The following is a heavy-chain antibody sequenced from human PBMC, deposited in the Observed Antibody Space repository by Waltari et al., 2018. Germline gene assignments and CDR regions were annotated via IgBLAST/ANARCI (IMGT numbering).Heavy chain of an antibody. CDR3: AREVPRNGYIGLIYYYMDV. Sequence: QLQLQESGPGLVKHSETLSLHGTVSGGPLSPSSCVWARTRQPPGKGLEWIGSIYYSGSTYYNLSLKSRVTISVDRSTNQVSLKLTSVTAADTAVYFCAREVPRNGYIGLIYYYMDVWGKGTTVTVSS. CDR2: IYYSGST. D-gene: IGHD5-12*01. V-gene: IGHV4-39*01. J-gene: IGHJ6*03. CDR1: GGPLSPSSCV.